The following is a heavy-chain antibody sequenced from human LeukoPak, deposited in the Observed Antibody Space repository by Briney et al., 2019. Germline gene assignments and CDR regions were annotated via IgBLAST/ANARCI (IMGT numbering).Heavy chain of an antibody. D-gene: IGHD1-26*01. CDR3: ARLLIQGGVVGATWRPGIRAFDI. CDR2: IYYSGST. J-gene: IGHJ3*02. V-gene: IGHV4-61*05. Sequence: PSETLSLTCTVSGGSINTPNYYWGWIRQPPGKGLEWIGYIYYSGSTKYNPSLKSRVTISVDTSKKQFSLRLSSVTAADTAVYYCARLLIQGGVVGATWRPGIRAFDIWGQGTMVTVSS. CDR1: GGSINTPNYY.